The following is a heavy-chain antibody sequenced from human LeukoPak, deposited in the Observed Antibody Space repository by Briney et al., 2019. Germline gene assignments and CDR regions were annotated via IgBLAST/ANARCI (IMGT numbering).Heavy chain of an antibody. D-gene: IGHD2-2*01. J-gene: IGHJ4*02. CDR3: ARDIVVVPALDY. V-gene: IGHV3-30*04. Sequence: PGRSLRLSCAASGFTFSSYAMHWARQAPGKGLEWVAVISYDGSNKYYADSVKGRFTISRDNSKNTLYLQMNSLRAEDTAVYYCARDIVVVPALDYWGQGTLVTVSS. CDR2: ISYDGSNK. CDR1: GFTFSSYA.